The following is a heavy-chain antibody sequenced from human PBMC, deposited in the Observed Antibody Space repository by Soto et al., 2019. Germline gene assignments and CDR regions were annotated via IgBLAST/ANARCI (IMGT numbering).Heavy chain of an antibody. D-gene: IGHD2-15*01. CDR2: ISYDGSNK. CDR1: GFTFSIYG. CDR3: AKQAVGCSGGSSSTYGMDV. Sequence: PGGALGLSCAASGFTFSIYGMGWVRQAPGKGLELVAVISYDGSNKYYADSVKGRFTISRDNSKNTLYLQMNSLRAEDTAVYYCAKQAVGCSGGSSSTYGMDVWGQGTPVTVSS. J-gene: IGHJ6*01. V-gene: IGHV3-30*18.